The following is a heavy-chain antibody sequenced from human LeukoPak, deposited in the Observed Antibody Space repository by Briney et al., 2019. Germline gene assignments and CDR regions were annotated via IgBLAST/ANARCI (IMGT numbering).Heavy chain of an antibody. CDR2: IYYSGST. CDR3: ARDPPYGSSGGY. D-gene: IGHD3-22*01. Sequence: KASETLSLTCTVSGGSISSSSYYWGWIRQPPGKGLEWIGSIYYSGSTYYNPSLKSRVTISVDTSKNQFSLKLSSVTAADTAVYYCARDPPYGSSGGYWGQGTLVTVSS. CDR1: GGSISSSSYY. J-gene: IGHJ4*02. V-gene: IGHV4-39*07.